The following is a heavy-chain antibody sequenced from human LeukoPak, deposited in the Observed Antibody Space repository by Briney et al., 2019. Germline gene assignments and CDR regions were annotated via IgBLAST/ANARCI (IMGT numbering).Heavy chain of an antibody. V-gene: IGHV3-23*01. J-gene: IGHJ4*02. D-gene: IGHD2-15*01. CDR1: GFTFGNYA. CDR3: AKDGGSSCYSPIDY. CDR2: ISGSGDNT. Sequence: PGGSLRLSCAVSGFTFGNYAMSWVRQAPGKGLEWVSVISGSGDNTYYTGSVKGRFTISRDNSRNTLYLQMNSLRAEDTAVYYCAKDGGSSCYSPIDYWGQGALVTVSS.